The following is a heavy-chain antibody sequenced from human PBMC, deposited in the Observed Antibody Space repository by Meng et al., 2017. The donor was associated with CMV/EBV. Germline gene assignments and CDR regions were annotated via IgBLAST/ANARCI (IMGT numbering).Heavy chain of an antibody. D-gene: IGHD4-11*01. Sequence: ASVKVSCKVSGYPLTELSMHRVRQAPGKGLEWMGGFDPEDGETIYAQKFQGRVTMTEDTATDTAYMELSSLRSEDTAVYYCATDVSKHPLKYWGQGTLVTVSS. J-gene: IGHJ4*02. CDR2: FDPEDGET. CDR3: ATDVSKHPLKY. CDR1: GYPLTELS. V-gene: IGHV1-24*01.